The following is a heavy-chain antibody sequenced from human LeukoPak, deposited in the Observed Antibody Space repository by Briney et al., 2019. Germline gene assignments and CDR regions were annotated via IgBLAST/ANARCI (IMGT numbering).Heavy chain of an antibody. J-gene: IGHJ6*02. D-gene: IGHD3-22*01. V-gene: IGHV1-69*13. CDR1: GGTFSSYA. CDR3: ASTGREYYYDSSGYYRSGMDV. Sequence: SVKVSCKASGGTFSSYAISWVRQAPGQGLEWMGGIIPIFGTANYAQKFQGRVTITADESTSTAYMELSSLRSEDTAVYYCASTGREYYYDSSGYYRSGMDVWGQGTTVTVSS. CDR2: IIPIFGTA.